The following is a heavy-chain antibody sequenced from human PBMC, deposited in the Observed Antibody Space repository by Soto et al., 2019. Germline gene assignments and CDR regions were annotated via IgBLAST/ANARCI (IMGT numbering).Heavy chain of an antibody. D-gene: IGHD3-10*01. V-gene: IGHV4-4*02. CDR3: ARERAFGESSPGYYYYGMDV. J-gene: IGHJ6*02. CDR1: GGSISSSNR. Sequence: QVQLQESGPGLVKPSGTLSLTCAVSGGSISSSNRWSWVRQTPGKGLEWLGEIYHSGSTNYNPSLKRRVTISVDKSKNQFSLKLSSVSAADTAVYYCARERAFGESSPGYYYYGMDVWGQGTTVTVSS. CDR2: IYHSGST.